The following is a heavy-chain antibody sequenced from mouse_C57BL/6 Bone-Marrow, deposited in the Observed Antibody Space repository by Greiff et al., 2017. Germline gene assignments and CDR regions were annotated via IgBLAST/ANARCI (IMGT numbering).Heavy chain of an antibody. J-gene: IGHJ4*01. Sequence: QVQLQQSGPELVKPGASVKISCKASGYAFSSSWMNWVKQRPGKGLEWIGRIYPGDGDTNYNGKFKGKATLTADQSSSTAYMQLSSLTSEDSAVYFCASLYDGYPLYYYAMDYWGQGTSVTVSS. CDR3: ASLYDGYPLYYYAMDY. CDR2: IYPGDGDT. V-gene: IGHV1-82*01. D-gene: IGHD2-3*01. CDR1: GYAFSSSW.